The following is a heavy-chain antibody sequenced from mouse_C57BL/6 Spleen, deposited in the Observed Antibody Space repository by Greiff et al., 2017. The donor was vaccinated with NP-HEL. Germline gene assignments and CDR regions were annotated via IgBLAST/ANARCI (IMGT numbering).Heavy chain of an antibody. J-gene: IGHJ1*03. CDR1: GYTFTSYW. V-gene: IGHV1-72*01. CDR3: VITTVESYWYFNV. CDR2: IVPNSGGI. Sequence: QVQLQQPGAELVKPGDPAMPSCKAPGYTFTSYWMLWATQRPGRGREWIGRIVPNSGGIKYNEKFKSKSTLTVDKPSSTAYMQLSSLTSEDTAVYYCVITTVESYWYFNVWGTGTTVTVSS. D-gene: IGHD1-1*01.